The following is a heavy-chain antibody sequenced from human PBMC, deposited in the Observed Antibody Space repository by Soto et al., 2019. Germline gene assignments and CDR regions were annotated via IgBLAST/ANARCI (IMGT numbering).Heavy chain of an antibody. CDR2: IGNRGSYI. D-gene: IGHD1-1*01. Sequence: EVQLVESGGGLVKPGGSLRLSCVASGFTFSDYSMNWVRKAPGKGLEWISTIGNRGSYIFYADPVKGRFTISRDNAKNSLFFQMGSLTAVDTAVYSCARVFLGVSGLMHMAVWGQGTTVTVSS. CDR1: GFTFSDYS. V-gene: IGHV3-21*02. CDR3: ARVFLGVSGLMHMAV. J-gene: IGHJ6*02.